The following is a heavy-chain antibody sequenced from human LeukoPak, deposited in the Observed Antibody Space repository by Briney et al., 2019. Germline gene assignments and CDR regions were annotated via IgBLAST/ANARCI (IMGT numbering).Heavy chain of an antibody. V-gene: IGHV4-39*01. D-gene: IGHD3-9*01. Sequence: SETLSLTCSVSGGSISLSYYYWGWIRQPPGKALEWIGSVYYSGTTSYNPSLKSRVTISVDTSKNQFSLKLSSVTAADTAVYYCASLRNFDNTDYWGQGTLVTVSS. CDR1: GGSISLSYYY. J-gene: IGHJ4*02. CDR2: VYYSGTT. CDR3: ASLRNFDNTDY.